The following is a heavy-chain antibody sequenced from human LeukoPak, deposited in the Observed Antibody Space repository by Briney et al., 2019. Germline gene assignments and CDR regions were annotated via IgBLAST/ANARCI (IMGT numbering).Heavy chain of an antibody. CDR3: ARGDPKDSSSWYSLNWFDP. Sequence: SETLSLTCAVYGGSFSGYYWSGIRQPPGKGLEWIGEINHSGSTNYNPSLKSRVTISVDTSKNQFSLKLSSVTAADTAVYYCARGDPKDSSSWYSLNWFDPWGQGTLVTVSS. CDR1: GGSFSGYY. D-gene: IGHD6-13*01. CDR2: INHSGST. J-gene: IGHJ5*02. V-gene: IGHV4-34*01.